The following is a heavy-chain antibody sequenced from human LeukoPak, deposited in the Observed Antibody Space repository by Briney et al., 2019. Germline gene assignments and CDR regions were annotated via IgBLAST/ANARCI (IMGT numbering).Heavy chain of an antibody. CDR1: GVSISSGSNY. D-gene: IGHD3-10*01. CDR2: IYSSGST. V-gene: IGHV4-39*07. Sequence: PSETLSLTCRVSGVSISSGSNYWGWIRQPPGKTLEWIGSIYSSGSTNYNSSLKSRVIILIDTAKNHFSLNLSSVTAADTAVYYCARSDGYGLVGIWGQGTMVTVSS. J-gene: IGHJ3*02. CDR3: ARSDGYGLVGI.